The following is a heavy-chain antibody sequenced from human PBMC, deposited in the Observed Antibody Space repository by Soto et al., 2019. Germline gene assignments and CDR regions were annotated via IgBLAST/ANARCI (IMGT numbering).Heavy chain of an antibody. V-gene: IGHV3-23*01. Sequence: PGGSLRLSCAASGLTFSSYAMSWVRQATGKGLEWVSAISGSGGSTYYADSVKGRFTISRDNSKNTLYLQMNCLRAEDTAVYYCAKVSGVADPNWFDPWGQGTLVTVSS. CDR3: AKVSGVADPNWFDP. CDR1: GLTFSSYA. CDR2: ISGSGGST. J-gene: IGHJ5*02. D-gene: IGHD3-3*01.